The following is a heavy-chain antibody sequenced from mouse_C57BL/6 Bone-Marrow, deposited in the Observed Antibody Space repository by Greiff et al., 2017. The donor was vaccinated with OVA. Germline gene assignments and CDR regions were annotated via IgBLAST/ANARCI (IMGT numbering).Heavy chain of an antibody. V-gene: IGHV1-61*01. CDR3: ARVGWLLLYARDY. CDR1: GYTFTSYW. J-gene: IGHJ4*01. D-gene: IGHD2-3*01. Sequence: QVQLQQPGAELVRPGSSVKLSCKASGYTFTSYWMDWVKQRPGQGLEWIGNIYPSDSETHYNQKFKDKATLTVDKSSSTAYMQLSSLTSEDSAVYYCARVGWLLLYARDYWGQGTSVTVSS. CDR2: IYPSDSET.